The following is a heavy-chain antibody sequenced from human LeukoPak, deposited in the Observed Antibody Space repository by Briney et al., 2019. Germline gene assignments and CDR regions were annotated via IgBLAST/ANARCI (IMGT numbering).Heavy chain of an antibody. CDR1: GFTFSSYA. D-gene: IGHD3-9*01. V-gene: IGHV3-23*01. J-gene: IGHJ4*02. CDR3: AKWGDYDVLTGYYVPDY. CDR2: ISGSGGST. Sequence: GGSLRLSCAASGFTFSSYAMSWVRQAPGKGLEWVSAISGSGGSTYYADSVKGRFTISRDNSKSTLYLQMNSLRAEDTALYYCAKWGDYDVLTGYYVPDYWGQGTLVTVSS.